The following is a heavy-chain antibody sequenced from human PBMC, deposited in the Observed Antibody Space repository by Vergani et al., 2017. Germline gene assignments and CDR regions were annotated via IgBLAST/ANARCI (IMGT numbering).Heavy chain of an antibody. D-gene: IGHD2-2*02. CDR3: ASEPDCSSTSCYNSRGIDY. Sequence: QVQLVQSGAEVKKPGSSVKVSCKASGGTFSSYAISWVRQAPGQGLEWMGWINPNSGGTNYAQKFQGRVTMTRDTSISTAYMELSRLRSDDTAVYYCASEPDCSSTSCYNSRGIDYWGQGTRVTVAS. V-gene: IGHV1-2*02. CDR1: GGTFSSYA. CDR2: INPNSGGT. J-gene: IGHJ4*02.